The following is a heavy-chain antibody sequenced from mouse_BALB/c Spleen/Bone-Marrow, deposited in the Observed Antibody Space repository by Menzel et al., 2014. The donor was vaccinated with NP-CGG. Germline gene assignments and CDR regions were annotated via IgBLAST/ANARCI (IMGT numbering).Heavy chain of an antibody. V-gene: IGHV2-4-1*01. CDR2: IWSGGGT. CDR1: GFSLTSYG. D-gene: IGHD1-2*01. Sequence: VMLVESGPGLVQPSQRLSIPCTVSGFSLTSYGVHWVRQSPGKGLEWLGVIWSGGGTDYNAAFISRLSISKDNSKSQVFFKMNSLQADDTAIYYCARNWGYGYLFYAMDYWGQGTSVTASS. J-gene: IGHJ4*01. CDR3: ARNWGYGYLFYAMDY.